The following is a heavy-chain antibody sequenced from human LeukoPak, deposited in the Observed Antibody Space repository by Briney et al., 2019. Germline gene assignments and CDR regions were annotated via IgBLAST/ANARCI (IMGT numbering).Heavy chain of an antibody. CDR1: GGSISSYY. CDR2: IYYSGST. CDR3: AREANSYYFDY. Sequence: SETLSLTCTVSGGSISSYYWGWIRQPPGKGLEGIGYIYYSGSTNYNPSLKSRVTISVDTSKNQFSLKLSSVAAADTAVYYCAREANSYYFDYWGQGTLVTVSS. J-gene: IGHJ4*02. V-gene: IGHV4-59*01.